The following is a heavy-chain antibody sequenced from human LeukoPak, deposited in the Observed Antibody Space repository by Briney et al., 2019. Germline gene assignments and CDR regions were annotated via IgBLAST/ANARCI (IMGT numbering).Heavy chain of an antibody. CDR1: GYTFTSHG. CDR3: TIHPGNCSGGSCYSHY. V-gene: IGHV1-18*01. J-gene: IGHJ4*02. D-gene: IGHD2-15*01. CDR2: ISAYNGNT. Sequence: ASVKVSCKASGYTFTSHGISWVRQAPGRGLEWMGWISAYNGNTNYAQKVQGRVTMTTDTSTSTAYMELRSLRSDDTAVYYCTIHPGNCSGGSCYSHYWGQGTLVTVSS.